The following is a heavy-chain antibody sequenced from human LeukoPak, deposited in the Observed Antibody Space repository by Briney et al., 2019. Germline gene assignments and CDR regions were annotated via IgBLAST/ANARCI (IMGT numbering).Heavy chain of an antibody. CDR1: GFTFSNYG. J-gene: IGHJ6*02. CDR3: AKDISPTLHYYEIGGWPEKYGMDV. D-gene: IGHD3-22*01. Sequence: PGGSLRLSCAASGFTFSNYGMHWVRQAPGKGLEWVAVISYDGSNKYYADSVKGRFTISRDDSKNTLYLQMNYLRAEDTAVYYCAKDISPTLHYYEIGGWPEKYGMDVWGQGTTVTVSS. CDR2: ISYDGSNK. V-gene: IGHV3-30*18.